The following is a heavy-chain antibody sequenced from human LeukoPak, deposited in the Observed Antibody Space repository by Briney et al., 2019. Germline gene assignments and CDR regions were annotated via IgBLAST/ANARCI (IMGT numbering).Heavy chain of an antibody. CDR2: ISKNGDST. D-gene: IGHD6-19*01. V-gene: IGHV3-23*01. CDR3: AKLSGWTGWFFDY. J-gene: IGHJ4*02. Sequence: GGSLRLSCAASGFTFSSYAISWVRRAPGKGLEWVSAISKNGDSTYYADSVKGRFTISRDNSKNTIYLQMNSLRVEDTAVYYCAKLSGWTGWFFDYWGQGTVVTVSS. CDR1: GFTFSSYA.